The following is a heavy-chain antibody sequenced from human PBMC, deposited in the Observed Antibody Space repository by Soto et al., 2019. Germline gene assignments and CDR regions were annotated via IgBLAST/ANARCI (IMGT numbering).Heavy chain of an antibody. J-gene: IGHJ6*03. CDR1: GGSISSSSYY. V-gene: IGHV4-39*01. Sequence: SETLSLTCTVSGGSISSSSYYWGWIRQPPGKGLEWIGSIYYSGSTYYNPSLKSRVTISVDTSKNQFSLKLSSVTAADTAVYYCARRHYMDVWGKGTTVTVSS. CDR2: IYYSGST. CDR3: ARRHYMDV.